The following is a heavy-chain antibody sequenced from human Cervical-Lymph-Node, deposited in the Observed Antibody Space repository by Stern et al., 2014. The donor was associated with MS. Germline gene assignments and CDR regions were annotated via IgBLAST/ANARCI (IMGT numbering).Heavy chain of an antibody. CDR1: GGSITSYY. V-gene: IGHV4-59*01. D-gene: IGHD2-8*01. Sequence: VQLVESCPGLVKPSESLSLTCTVSGGSITSYYCSWIRKSPGKGLEWIGYIHYSGSTAYNPSLKSRVTISVDSSKNQFSLRLSSATAADTAVYYCARGRMYHFDSWGQGTLVTVSS. CDR2: IHYSGST. CDR3: ARGRMYHFDS. J-gene: IGHJ4*02.